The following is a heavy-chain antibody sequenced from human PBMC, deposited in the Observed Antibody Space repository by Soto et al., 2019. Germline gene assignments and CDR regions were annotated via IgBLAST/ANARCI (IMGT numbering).Heavy chain of an antibody. D-gene: IGHD3-10*01. CDR2: ISGYNCRT. J-gene: IGHJ6*02. V-gene: IGHV1-18*01. CDR3: ARDNRKELWVEGLNAMDV. Sequence: QLQLVQSGPDVKKPGASVKVSCKASGYTFSTYGLSWVRQVPGQGLEWLGGISGYNCRTNYAQKIRGTVPLTTDTSASTANMELRSLRPDDTAMYYCARDNRKELWVEGLNAMDVWGQGTTVTVSS. CDR1: GYTFSTYG.